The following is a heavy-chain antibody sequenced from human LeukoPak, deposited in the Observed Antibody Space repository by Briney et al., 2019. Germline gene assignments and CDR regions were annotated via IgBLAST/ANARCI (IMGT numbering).Heavy chain of an antibody. Sequence: PGGSLRLSCGASGFTLSSYSMDWVRRAPGKGLEWVSHINSGSSTIYYADSVKGRFTISRDNAGNSLYLQMNSLRAEDTAVYYCARVLLERPGIDSFDIWGQGTMVTVSS. V-gene: IGHV3-48*01. CDR2: INSGSSTI. CDR1: GFTLSSYS. J-gene: IGHJ3*02. D-gene: IGHD1-1*01. CDR3: ARVLLERPGIDSFDI.